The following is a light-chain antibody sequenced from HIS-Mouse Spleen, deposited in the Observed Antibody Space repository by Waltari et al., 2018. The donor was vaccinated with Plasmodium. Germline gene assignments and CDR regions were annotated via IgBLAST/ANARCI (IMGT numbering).Light chain of an antibody. CDR1: QGISSY. CDR2: AAS. CDR3: QQYYSFPQT. Sequence: AIWMTQSPSLLSASTGDRVTISCRMLQGISSYLAWYQQKPGKAPELLIYAASTLQSGVPSRFSGSGSGTDFTLTISCLQSEDFATYYCQQYYSFPQTFGQGTKVEIK. V-gene: IGKV1D-8*02. J-gene: IGKJ1*01.